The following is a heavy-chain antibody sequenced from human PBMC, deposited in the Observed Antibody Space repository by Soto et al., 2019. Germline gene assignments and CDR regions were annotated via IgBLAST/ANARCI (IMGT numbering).Heavy chain of an antibody. CDR1: GGTFSSYA. CDR2: IIPIFGTA. J-gene: IGHJ6*02. V-gene: IGHV1-69*13. Sequence: ASVKVSCKASGGTFSSYAMSWVRQAPGQGLEWMGGIIPIFGTANYAQKFQGRVTITADESTSTAYMELSSLGSEDTAVYYCASVVVTGHYYYGMDVWGQGTTVNVSS. CDR3: ASVVVTGHYYYGMDV. D-gene: IGHD2-21*02.